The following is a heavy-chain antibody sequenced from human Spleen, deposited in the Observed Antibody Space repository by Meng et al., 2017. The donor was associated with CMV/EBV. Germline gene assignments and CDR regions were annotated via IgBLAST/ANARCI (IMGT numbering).Heavy chain of an antibody. CDR1: RYG. CDR3: ARDGGRLLRSLELLLSPFHY. Sequence: RYGLHWGRQAPCQGLQLVAMISIAGTNKYPADSVKGRFTISRANSKDTLYLEMNSLRADDTAVYYCARDGGRLLRSLELLLSPFHYWGQGTLVTVSS. CDR2: ISIAGTNK. V-gene: IGHV3-30*19. D-gene: IGHD3-3*01. J-gene: IGHJ4*02.